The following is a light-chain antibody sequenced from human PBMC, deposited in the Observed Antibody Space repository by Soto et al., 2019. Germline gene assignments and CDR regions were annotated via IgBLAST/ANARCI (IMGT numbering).Light chain of an antibody. J-gene: IGKJ4*01. CDR3: QQYNSYSALT. CDR1: QSISSW. Sequence: DIQMTQSPSTLSASVGDRVTITCRASQSISSWLAWYQQKPGKAPKLLIYKASSLESGVPSRFSGSGSGTEFTLTICSLQPDDFATYYCQQYNSYSALTFGGGTKVEIK. CDR2: KAS. V-gene: IGKV1-5*03.